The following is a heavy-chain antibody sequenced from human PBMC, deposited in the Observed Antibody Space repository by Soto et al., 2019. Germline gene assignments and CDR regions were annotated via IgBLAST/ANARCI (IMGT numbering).Heavy chain of an antibody. CDR2: INAGNGNT. J-gene: IGHJ4*02. Sequence: ASVKVSCKASGYTFTSYAMHWVRQAPGQRLEWMGWINAGNGNTKYSQKFQGRVTITRDTSASTAYMELSSLRSEDTAVYYCARDRYYYDSSGYHLNYLGQGTLVTVSS. V-gene: IGHV1-3*01. CDR1: GYTFTSYA. CDR3: ARDRYYYDSSGYHLNY. D-gene: IGHD3-22*01.